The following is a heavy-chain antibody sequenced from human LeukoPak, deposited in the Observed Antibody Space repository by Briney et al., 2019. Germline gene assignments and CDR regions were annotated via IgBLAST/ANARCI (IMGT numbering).Heavy chain of an antibody. CDR3: ARVAGWHWFDP. V-gene: IGHV3-23*01. J-gene: IGHJ5*02. D-gene: IGHD6-19*01. Sequence: GGSLRLSCAASGFTFSSYDMTWVRQAPGRGLEWVSSIRPSGDNTYYGDSVKGHFTISRDNSKNTVYLQMNNMRVDDTAAYYCARVAGWHWFDPWGQGTLVTVSS. CDR2: IRPSGDNT. CDR1: GFTFSSYD.